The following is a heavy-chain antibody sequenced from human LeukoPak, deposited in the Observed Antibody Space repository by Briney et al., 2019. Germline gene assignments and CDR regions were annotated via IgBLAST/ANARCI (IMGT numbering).Heavy chain of an antibody. Sequence: GASVKVSCKASGYIFTDYGITWVRQAPGQGLEWMGWISAYNGNTNYAQKFQDRVTMTTDTSTSTAYMELRSLRSDDTAVYYCARRGDPDYGGKVPLDWGQGTLVTVSS. CDR2: ISAYNGNT. CDR1: GYIFTDYG. CDR3: ARRGDPDYGGKVPLD. D-gene: IGHD4-23*01. V-gene: IGHV1-18*01. J-gene: IGHJ4*02.